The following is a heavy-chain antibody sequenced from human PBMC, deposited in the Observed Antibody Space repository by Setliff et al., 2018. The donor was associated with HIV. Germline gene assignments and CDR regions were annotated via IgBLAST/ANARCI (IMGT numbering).Heavy chain of an antibody. Sequence: SETLSLTCTVSGDSTNSGNYYWSWIRQHPGKGLEWIGYIYYSGSTYYSPSLKSRVTISEDTSKNQFSLKMSSVTAADTAVYYCARGTGSYGSDYWGQGTLVTVSS. J-gene: IGHJ4*02. CDR3: ARGTGSYGSDY. CDR2: IYYSGST. V-gene: IGHV4-31*03. CDR1: GDSTNSGNYY. D-gene: IGHD5-18*01.